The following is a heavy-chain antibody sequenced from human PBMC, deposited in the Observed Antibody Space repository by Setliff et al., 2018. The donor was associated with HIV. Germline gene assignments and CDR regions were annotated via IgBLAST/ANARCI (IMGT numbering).Heavy chain of an antibody. CDR2: LNPNSGGT. V-gene: IGHV1-2*02. D-gene: IGHD3-10*01. CDR1: GYTFSDYY. CDR3: ARGALLAVFDFDH. Sequence: ASVKVSCKASGYTFSDYYLHWVRQAPGQGLEWMGWLNPNSGGTNYAQTFQGRVTMTRDTSISTAYMELSRLRSDDTAVYFCARGALLAVFDFDHWGHGTLVTVSS. J-gene: IGHJ4*01.